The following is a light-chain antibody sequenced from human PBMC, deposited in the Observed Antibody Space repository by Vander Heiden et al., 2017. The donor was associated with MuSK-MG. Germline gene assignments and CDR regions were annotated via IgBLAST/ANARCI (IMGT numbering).Light chain of an antibody. CDR3: QHEDNCPIT. J-gene: IGKJ4*01. CDR1: QSVSSY. Sequence: EIVLTQSPVTLSLSPGDTATLSCRASQSVSSYLAWYQQRPGQAPRLLIYEASNRATGIPARFSGSGSGTDFTLTISSLEPEDFAVYYCQHEDNCPITFGGGTKVEIK. CDR2: EAS. V-gene: IGKV3-11*01.